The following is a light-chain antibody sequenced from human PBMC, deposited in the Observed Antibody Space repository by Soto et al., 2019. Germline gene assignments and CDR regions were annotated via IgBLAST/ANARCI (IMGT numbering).Light chain of an antibody. J-gene: IGKJ4*01. V-gene: IGKV3-15*01. Sequence: EIVMTQSPATLSVSPGERATLSCRASQSISITLAWYQQKPGQAPRRLIYGASTRATDIPARFSGSGSGTEFTLTISGLQSEDFAVYYSQQYNNWPRTFGGGTKVEI. CDR1: QSISIT. CDR2: GAS. CDR3: QQYNNWPRT.